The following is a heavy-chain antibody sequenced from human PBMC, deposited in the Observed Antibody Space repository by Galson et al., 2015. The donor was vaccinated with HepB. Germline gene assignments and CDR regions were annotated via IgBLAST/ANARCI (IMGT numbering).Heavy chain of an antibody. CDR2: ISSSSSYI. CDR1: GFTFRSYG. CDR3: ARDPVAAEPKTYYYYMDV. Sequence: SLRLSCAVSGFTFRSYGIHWVRQAPGKGLEWVSSISSSSSYIYYADSVRGRFTISRDNAKNSVFLQMNSLRVEDTAVYYCARDPVAAEPKTYYYYMDVWGKGTTVTVSS. J-gene: IGHJ6*03. V-gene: IGHV3-21*01. D-gene: IGHD1-14*01.